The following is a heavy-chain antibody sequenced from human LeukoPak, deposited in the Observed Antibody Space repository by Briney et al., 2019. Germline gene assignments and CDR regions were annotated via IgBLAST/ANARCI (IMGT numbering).Heavy chain of an antibody. D-gene: IGHD3-10*01. J-gene: IGHJ4*02. CDR2: ISYDGSNK. Sequence: PGGSLRLSCAASGFTFSSYAMHWVRQAPGKGLEWVAVISYDGSNKYYADSVKGRFTISRDNSKNTLYLQMNSLRAEDTAVYYCASMSSVYWGQGTLVTVSS. V-gene: IGHV3-30-3*01. CDR3: ASMSSVY. CDR1: GFTFSSYA.